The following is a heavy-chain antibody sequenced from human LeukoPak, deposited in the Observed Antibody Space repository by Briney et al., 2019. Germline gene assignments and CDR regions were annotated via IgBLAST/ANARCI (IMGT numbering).Heavy chain of an antibody. Sequence: PSETLSLTCSVSGYSISGGYYWAWIRQPPGKGLEWIGSIYHRGTTYYNTSLNRRVSVSIDTSKNQFSLKVTSVTAADTAVYYCARDDSWNYDAFDIWGQGTMITVSS. CDR2: IYHRGTT. J-gene: IGHJ3*02. CDR3: ARDDSWNYDAFDI. D-gene: IGHD1-7*01. CDR1: GYSISGGYY. V-gene: IGHV4-38-2*02.